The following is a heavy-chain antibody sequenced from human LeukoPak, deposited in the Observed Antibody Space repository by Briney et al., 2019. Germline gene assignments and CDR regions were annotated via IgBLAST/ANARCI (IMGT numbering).Heavy chain of an antibody. CDR2: INHCGRT. D-gene: IGHD3-10*01. Sequence: PSETLSLTCAVSGVSLNGYYWGWIRQTPGKGLEWIGEINHCGRTNYNPSLKSRVTISADTSKNQFSLKLSSVTAADTAVYYCARQRHSGGSADWFDPWGQGTLVTVSS. CDR1: GVSLNGYY. CDR3: ARQRHSGGSADWFDP. J-gene: IGHJ5*02. V-gene: IGHV4-34*01.